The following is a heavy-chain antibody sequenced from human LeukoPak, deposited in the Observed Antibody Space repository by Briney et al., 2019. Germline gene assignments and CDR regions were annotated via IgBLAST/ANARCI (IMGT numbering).Heavy chain of an antibody. CDR2: ISYDGGDP. V-gene: IGHV3-74*01. CDR3: ARGYSSRLYNWLDP. D-gene: IGHD6-13*01. CDR1: GFTFNNAW. Sequence: GGSLRLSCAASGFTFNNAWMHWVRQAPGKGLVWVSRISYDGGDPSYADSVKGRFTISRDNAKNTLYLQMNSLTAEDTAVYYCARGYSSRLYNWLDPWGQGTLVTVSS. J-gene: IGHJ5*02.